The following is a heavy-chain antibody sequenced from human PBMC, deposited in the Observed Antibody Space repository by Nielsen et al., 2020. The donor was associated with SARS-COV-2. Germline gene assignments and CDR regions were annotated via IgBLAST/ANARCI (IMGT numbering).Heavy chain of an antibody. D-gene: IGHD3-22*01. CDR1: GFPFRDFY. CDR3: ARLWDDGYYFDTGPYDY. Sequence: GESLKISCAASGFPFRDFYMSWIRQAPGKGLEWVGYISSSTGYTNYADSVEGRFTISRDNAKNSLYLQMNSLRAEDTAVYYCARLWDDGYYFDTGPYDYWGQGTLVTVSS. V-gene: IGHV3-11*03. CDR2: ISSSTGYT. J-gene: IGHJ4*02.